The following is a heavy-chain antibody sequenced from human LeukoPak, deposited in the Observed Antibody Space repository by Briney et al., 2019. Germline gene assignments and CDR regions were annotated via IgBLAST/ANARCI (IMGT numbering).Heavy chain of an antibody. D-gene: IGHD1-14*01. Sequence: SETLSLTCTVSGGSISSSSYLWGWIRQSPGKGLEWIGSIYSSGTTYYNPSLKSRVTISVDTSKNQFSLRLSSVTAADTAVFYCARDGSHYYFDYWGQGTLVTVSS. J-gene: IGHJ4*02. CDR3: ARDGSHYYFDY. CDR1: GGSISSSSYL. V-gene: IGHV4-39*07. CDR2: IYSSGTT.